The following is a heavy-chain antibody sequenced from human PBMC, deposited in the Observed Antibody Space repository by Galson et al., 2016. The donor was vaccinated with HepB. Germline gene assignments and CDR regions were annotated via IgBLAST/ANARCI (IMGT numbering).Heavy chain of an antibody. CDR2: INPISGTS. CDR3: ARPHDYDSSGYLSYAMDV. CDR1: GYIFISYG. D-gene: IGHD3-22*01. V-gene: IGHV1-69*13. Sequence: SVKVSCKASGYIFISYGISWVRQAPGQGLEWMGGINPISGTSDYAQKFQGRVTITADESTRTVYMELRSLRSEDSAVYYCARPHDYDSSGYLSYAMDVWGQGTMVTV. J-gene: IGHJ6*02.